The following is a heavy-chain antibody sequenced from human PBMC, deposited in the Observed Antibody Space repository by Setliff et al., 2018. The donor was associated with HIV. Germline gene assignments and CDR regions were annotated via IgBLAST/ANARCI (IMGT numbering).Heavy chain of an antibody. CDR2: IHSSGST. V-gene: IGHV4-39*01. Sequence: KTSETLSLTCTVSGDSIISSRNFWGWIRQPPGKGLEWIGNIHSSGSTYYNPSLKSRVFISVDLSINQFSLKLHSVTAADTAVYYCASSEDSGTYGEHYDSWGQGALVTVSS. CDR3: ASSEDSGTYGEHYDS. J-gene: IGHJ4*02. D-gene: IGHD1-26*01. CDR1: GDSIISSRNF.